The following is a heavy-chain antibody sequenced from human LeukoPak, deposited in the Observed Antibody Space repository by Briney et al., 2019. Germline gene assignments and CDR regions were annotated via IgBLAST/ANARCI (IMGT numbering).Heavy chain of an antibody. CDR3: AKGTARIPSYFDY. D-gene: IGHD5-18*01. V-gene: IGHV3-23*01. CDR1: GFTFSNYA. J-gene: IGHJ4*02. CDR2: ISGSGGST. Sequence: TGPSLRLSCAASGFTFSNYAMNWVCQAPGKGLEWGSAISGSGGSTHYADSVKGRFTISRDNSKNTLYLQMNSLRAEDTAVYYCAKGTARIPSYFDYWGQGTLVTVSS.